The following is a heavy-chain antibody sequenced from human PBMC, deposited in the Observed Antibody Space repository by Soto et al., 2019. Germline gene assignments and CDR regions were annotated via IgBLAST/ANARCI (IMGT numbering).Heavy chain of an antibody. CDR2: IYYSGST. D-gene: IGHD2-8*01. Sequence: SETLSLTCTVSGGSISNYYWSWIRQPPGKGLEWIGYIYYSGSTNYNPSLKSRVTMSVDTPKNQFSLKLSSVTAADTAVYYCAGRGDGPGLPDYSAMDVWGQGTTVTVSS. V-gene: IGHV4-59*01. CDR1: GGSISNYY. CDR3: AGRGDGPGLPDYSAMDV. J-gene: IGHJ6*02.